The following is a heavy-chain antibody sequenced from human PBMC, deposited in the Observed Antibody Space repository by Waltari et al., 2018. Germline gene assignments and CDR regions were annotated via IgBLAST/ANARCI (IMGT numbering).Heavy chain of an antibody. J-gene: IGHJ4*02. CDR2: VNTSGKT. D-gene: IGHD2-15*01. CDR1: GDSMSSTHL. Sequence: QLQLQQSGPGLVRPSGTLSLTCEVSGDSMSSTHLWNWVRQSPGKGLEWIGQVNTSGKTNYNPSFAGRVTLSVDTSTNQFSLKLTSATAADTAVYYCGRDRGRGLYLDSWGQGTLVTVSP. V-gene: IGHV4-4*02. CDR3: GRDRGRGLYLDS.